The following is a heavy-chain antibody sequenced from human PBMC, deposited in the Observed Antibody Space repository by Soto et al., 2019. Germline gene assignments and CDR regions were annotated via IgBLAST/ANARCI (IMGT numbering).Heavy chain of an antibody. V-gene: IGHV4-39*01. CDR3: ARSAYRSGWLDY. CDR2: IYYSGST. D-gene: IGHD6-19*01. Sequence: SETLSLTCTVSGGSISSSSYYWGWIRQPPGKGLEWTGTIYYSGSTYYNPSLKSRVTISVDTSRNQFSLKLTSATAADTAVYYCARSAYRSGWLDYWGQGTLVTVSS. J-gene: IGHJ4*02. CDR1: GGSISSSSYY.